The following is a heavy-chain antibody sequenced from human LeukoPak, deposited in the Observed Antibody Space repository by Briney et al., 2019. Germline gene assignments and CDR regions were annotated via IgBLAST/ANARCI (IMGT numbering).Heavy chain of an antibody. V-gene: IGHV1-18*01. CDR1: GYSFTRNG. CDR2: ISANSGNT. J-gene: IGHJ4*02. Sequence: ASVKVSFKPSGYSFTRNGISWVRQAPGQGLGWMAWISANSGNTNYAQNFQDRVTLTTDTSTSTAYMELRSLRSDDTAVYYCARDVNYAFDYWGQGTLVTVSS. D-gene: IGHD3-16*01. CDR3: ARDVNYAFDY.